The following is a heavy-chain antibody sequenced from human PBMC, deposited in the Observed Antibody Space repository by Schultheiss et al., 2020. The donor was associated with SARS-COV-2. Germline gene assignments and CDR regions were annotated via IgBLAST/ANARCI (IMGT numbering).Heavy chain of an antibody. J-gene: IGHJ4*02. CDR3: ARDGDGYCTNGVCSYFDY. D-gene: IGHD2-8*01. V-gene: IGHV3-48*04. CDR1: GFTFSSYS. CDR2: ISSSSSTI. Sequence: GGSLRLSCAASGFTFSSYSMNWVRQAPGKGLEWVSYISSSSSTIYYADSVKGRFTISRDNAKNSLYLQMNSLRAEDTAVYYCARDGDGYCTNGVCSYFDYWGQGTLVTVSS.